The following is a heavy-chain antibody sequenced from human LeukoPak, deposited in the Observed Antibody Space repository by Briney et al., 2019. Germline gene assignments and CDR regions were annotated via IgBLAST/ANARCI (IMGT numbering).Heavy chain of an antibody. CDR2: IILILGIA. J-gene: IGHJ4*02. V-gene: IGHV1-69*04. CDR3: ARDHCSPGTCLGGH. Sequence: ASVKVSCKASGGTFSNYAINWVRQAPGQGLEWMGRIILILGIANYVQKFQGRVTITADKSTSITYMELSSLRSEDTAVYYCARDHCSPGTCLGGHWGQGTLVTVSS. D-gene: IGHD2-15*01. CDR1: GGTFSNYA.